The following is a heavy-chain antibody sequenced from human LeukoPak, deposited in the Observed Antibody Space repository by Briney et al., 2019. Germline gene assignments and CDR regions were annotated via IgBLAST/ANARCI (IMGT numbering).Heavy chain of an antibody. CDR2: IYSSGST. D-gene: IGHD5-24*01. J-gene: IGHJ3*02. CDR3: AKVDRHYNGHAFDI. V-gene: IGHV4-4*07. Sequence: SETLSLACSVSGGSISSDYWSWIRQPAGKGLEWIGRIYSSGSTNYNPSLKSRVTMSLDTSKNQFSLNLSSVTAADTAVYYCAKVDRHYNGHAFDIWGQGTMVTVSP. CDR1: GGSISSDY.